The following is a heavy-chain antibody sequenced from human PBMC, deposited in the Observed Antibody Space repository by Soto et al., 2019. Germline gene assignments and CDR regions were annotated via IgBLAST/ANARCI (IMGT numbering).Heavy chain of an antibody. CDR2: INAGNGNT. V-gene: IGHV1-3*01. CDR1: GYTFTSYA. CDR3: ARGRSGWYGGDY. J-gene: IGHJ4*02. D-gene: IGHD6-19*01. Sequence: QVQLVQSGAEVKKPGASVKVSCKASGYTFTSYAMHWVRQAPGQRLEWMGWINAGNGNTKYSQKFQGRVTITRDTSASTAYMELSSLRAEDTAVYYRARGRSGWYGGDYWGQGTLVTVSS.